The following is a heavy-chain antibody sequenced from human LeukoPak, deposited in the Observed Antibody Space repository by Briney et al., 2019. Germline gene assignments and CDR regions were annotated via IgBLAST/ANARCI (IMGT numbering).Heavy chain of an antibody. J-gene: IGHJ4*02. CDR3: ARTITIFGALGYFDY. Sequence: SETLSLTCTVSGTSISSGAYSWSWVRQHPGKGLEGIAYIYYSGNTYYNPSLKRRVTISVDTSKNQFSLKLSSVTAADTAVYYCARTITIFGALGYFDYWGQGTLVTVSS. CDR2: IYYSGNT. CDR1: GTSISSGAYS. D-gene: IGHD3-3*01. V-gene: IGHV4-31*03.